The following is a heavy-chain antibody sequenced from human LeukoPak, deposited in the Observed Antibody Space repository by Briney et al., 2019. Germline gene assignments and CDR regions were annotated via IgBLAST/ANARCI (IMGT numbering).Heavy chain of an antibody. D-gene: IGHD3-22*01. CDR3: ARVIPHGWRQNDF. J-gene: IGHJ4*02. Sequence: SETLSLTCAVSGGSISSSNWWSWVRQPPGKGLEWIGEIYHSGSTNYNPSLKSRVTISVDKSKNQFSLKLSSVTAADTAVYYCARVIPHGWRQNDFWGQGTLVTVSS. CDR2: IYHSGST. CDR1: GGSISSSNW. V-gene: IGHV4-4*02.